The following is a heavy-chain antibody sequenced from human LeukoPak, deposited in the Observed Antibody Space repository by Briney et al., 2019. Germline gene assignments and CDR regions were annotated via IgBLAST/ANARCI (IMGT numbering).Heavy chain of an antibody. Sequence: ASVKVSCKASGYTFTGYYMHWVRQAPGQGLEWMGWINPNSGGTNYAQKCPGRVTMTRDTSISTGYMELRRLRSDDTAVYYCARVGNFWSGYYQTYYYYMDVWGKGTTVTVSS. D-gene: IGHD3-3*01. CDR2: INPNSGGT. V-gene: IGHV1-2*02. J-gene: IGHJ6*03. CDR3: ARVGNFWSGYYQTYYYYMDV. CDR1: GYTFTGYY.